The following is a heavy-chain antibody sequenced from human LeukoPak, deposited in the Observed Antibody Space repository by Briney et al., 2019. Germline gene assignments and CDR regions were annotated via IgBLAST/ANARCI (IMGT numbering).Heavy chain of an antibody. Sequence: PSETLSLTCTVSGGSIRSYYWGWIRQPPGKGLEWIGSIYYSRSTYYNPSLKSRVTISVDTSKNQFSLKLSSVTAADTAVYYCASNNYYDSSGYSLGGQGTLVTVSS. V-gene: IGHV4-39*07. CDR3: ASNNYYDSSGYSL. D-gene: IGHD3-22*01. CDR1: GGSIRSYY. J-gene: IGHJ4*02. CDR2: IYYSRST.